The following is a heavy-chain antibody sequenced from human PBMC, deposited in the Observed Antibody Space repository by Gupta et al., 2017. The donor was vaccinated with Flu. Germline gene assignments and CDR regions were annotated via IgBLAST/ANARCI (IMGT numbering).Heavy chain of an antibody. D-gene: IGHD3-3*01. CDR2: ISTTGDTK. V-gene: IGHV3-11*01. CDR3: ARGGLYDFWSGSPNFDF. J-gene: IGHJ4*02. Sequence: QVQLVESGGGLVKPGGSLRLSCAVSGFTFRDYYMPWLRQPPGKGLEWVSYISTTGDTKLYGDSVKGRFTISRDNAKNSLSLQMNSLRAEDTAVYFCARGGLYDFWSGSPNFDFWGQGILVSVAS. CDR1: GFTFRDYY.